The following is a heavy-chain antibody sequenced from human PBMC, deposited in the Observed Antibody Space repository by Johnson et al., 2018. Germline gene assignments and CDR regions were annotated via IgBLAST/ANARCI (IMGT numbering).Heavy chain of an antibody. Sequence: VQLLESGGGVVQXGKSLRLSCAASGFTFSSYALHWVRQAPGKGLEWVAFISSDGNNKHHAASVKGRVTISSDNSKNTLYLQMNRLRTEDTAVYYWTRFNWKIDYYFYMDVWGKGTTVIVSS. V-gene: IGHV3-30-3*01. CDR3: TRFNWKIDYYFYMDV. D-gene: IGHD1-20*01. J-gene: IGHJ6*03. CDR2: ISSDGNNK. CDR1: GFTFSSYA.